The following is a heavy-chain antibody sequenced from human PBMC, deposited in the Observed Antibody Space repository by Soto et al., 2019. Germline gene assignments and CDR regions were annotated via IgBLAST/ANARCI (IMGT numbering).Heavy chain of an antibody. CDR2: IIPLFGTT. V-gene: IGHV1-69*01. J-gene: IGHJ6*02. CDR3: AAELGFGKLSVV. Sequence: QVQVVQSGVEVRRPGSSVKVSCKASGDTFKNCVISWVRQAPGQGLEWMGGIIPLFGTTDFAQRFQGRLTITTDESTTTAYMELRRLRSADTAMYYCAAELGFGKLSVVWGQGTTVIVSS. D-gene: IGHD3-10*01. CDR1: GDTFKNCV.